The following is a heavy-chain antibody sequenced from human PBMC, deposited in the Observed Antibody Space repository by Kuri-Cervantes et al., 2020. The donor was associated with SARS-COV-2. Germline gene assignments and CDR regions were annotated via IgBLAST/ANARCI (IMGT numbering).Heavy chain of an antibody. CDR3: ARSYSGSYRGNAFDI. D-gene: IGHD1-26*01. J-gene: IGHJ3*02. CDR2: ISAYNGNT. Sequence: ASVKVSCKASGYTFTSYGISWVRQAPGQGLEWMGWISAYNGNTNYAQKLQGRVTMTTDTSTSTAYMELRSLRSDDTAVYYCARSYSGSYRGNAFDIWGQGTMVTVSS. V-gene: IGHV1-18*01. CDR1: GYTFTSYG.